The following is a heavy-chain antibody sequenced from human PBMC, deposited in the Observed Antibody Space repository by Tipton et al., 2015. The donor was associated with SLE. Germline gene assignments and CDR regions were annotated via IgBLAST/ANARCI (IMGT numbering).Heavy chain of an antibody. J-gene: IGHJ6*02. Sequence: GLVKPSQTLSLTCAISGDSVSSNSAAWNWIRQSPSRGLEWLGRTYYRSKWYHDYAVSVKSRITINPDTSKNQFSLQLNSVTPEDAAVYYRARSDTIFGVVSISYYYGMDVWVQGTSGTVSS. CDR3: ARSDTIFGVVSISYYYGMDV. CDR2: TYYRSKWYH. D-gene: IGHD3-3*01. CDR1: GDSVSSNSAA. V-gene: IGHV6-1*01.